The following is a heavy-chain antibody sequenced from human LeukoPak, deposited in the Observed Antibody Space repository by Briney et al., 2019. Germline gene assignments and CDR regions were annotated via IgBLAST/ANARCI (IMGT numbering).Heavy chain of an antibody. CDR3: ARGSGYYYYFDY. V-gene: IGHV3-21*01. CDR1: GFTFSSYS. Sequence: PGGSLRLSCAASGFTFSSYSMNWVRQAPGKGLEWVSSISSSSSYIYYADSVKGRFTISRDNAKNSLYLQMNSLRAEDTAVYYCARGSGYYYYFDYWGQGTLVTVSS. J-gene: IGHJ4*02. D-gene: IGHD3-22*01. CDR2: ISSSSSYI.